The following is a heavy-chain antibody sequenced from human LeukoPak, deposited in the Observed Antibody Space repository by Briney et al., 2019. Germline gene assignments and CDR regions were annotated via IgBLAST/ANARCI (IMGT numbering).Heavy chain of an antibody. Sequence: SETLSLTCAVYGGSFSGYYWSWIRQPPGKRLEWIGEINHSGSTNYNPSLKSRVTISVDTSKNQFSLKLSSVTAADTAVYYCARQKPYYYDSSGYYRRWFDPWGQGTLVTVSS. J-gene: IGHJ5*02. D-gene: IGHD3-22*01. CDR1: GGSFSGYY. CDR3: ARQKPYYYDSSGYYRRWFDP. CDR2: INHSGST. V-gene: IGHV4-34*01.